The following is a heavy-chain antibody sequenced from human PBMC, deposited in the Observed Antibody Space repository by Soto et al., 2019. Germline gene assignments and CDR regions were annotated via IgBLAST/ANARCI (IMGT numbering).Heavy chain of an antibody. CDR1: GGTFSSYA. CDR3: ARVGVEAAAGRPPINRMIDP. J-gene: IGHJ5*02. CDR2: IIPIFGTA. Sequence: SVKVSCKASGGTFSSYAISWVRQAPGQGLEWMGGIIPIFGTANYAQKFQGRVTITADESTSTAYMELSSLRSEDTAVYYCARVGVEAAAGRPPINRMIDPWGQGPLVTVSS. V-gene: IGHV1-69*13. D-gene: IGHD6-13*01.